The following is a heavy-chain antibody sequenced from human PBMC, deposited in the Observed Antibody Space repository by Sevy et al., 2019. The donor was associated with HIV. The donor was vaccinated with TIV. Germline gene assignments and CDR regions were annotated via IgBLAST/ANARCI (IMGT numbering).Heavy chain of an antibody. CDR1: GFSVSTHD. V-gene: IGHV3-30-3*01. J-gene: IGHJ4*02. D-gene: IGHD6-19*01. CDR2: ISYDGSSK. Sequence: GGSLRLSCAASGFSVSTHDMHWVRQAPGKGLEWVALISYDGSSKYYADSVKGRLTISRDNSKNTLYLQMSSLRPDDTAVYYCTRDAGYSTGWYPSDYWGQGTLVTVSS. CDR3: TRDAGYSTGWYPSDY.